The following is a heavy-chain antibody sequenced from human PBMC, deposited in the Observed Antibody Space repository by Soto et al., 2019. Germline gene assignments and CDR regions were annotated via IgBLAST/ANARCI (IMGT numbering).Heavy chain of an antibody. CDR2: IIPIFGTA. V-gene: IGHV1-69*06. CDR1: GGTFSTYS. CDR3: ASSSGNNYGVGTNYYFDY. Sequence: QVQLVQSGAEVKKPGSSVKVSCKTSGGTFSTYSIVWVRQAPGEGLEWMGGIIPIFGTAKYAQKFQDRDNITADKSTNAAFMKLSSLKSDDTAMYYCASSSGNNYGVGTNYYFDYWGQGTLVTVSS. J-gene: IGHJ4*02. D-gene: IGHD1-26*01.